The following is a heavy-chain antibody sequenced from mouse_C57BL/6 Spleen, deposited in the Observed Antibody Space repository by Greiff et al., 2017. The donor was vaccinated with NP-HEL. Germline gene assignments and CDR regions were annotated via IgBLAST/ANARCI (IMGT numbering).Heavy chain of an antibody. Sequence: VKLQESGAELVKPGASVKISCKASGYAFSSYWMNWVKQRPGKGLEWIGQIYPGDGDTNYNGKFKGKATLTADKSSSTAYMQLSSLTSEDSAVYFCARRGSYGYAMDYWGQGTSVTVSS. J-gene: IGHJ4*01. CDR1: GYAFSSYW. D-gene: IGHD1-1*02. CDR2: IYPGDGDT. V-gene: IGHV1-80*01. CDR3: ARRGSYGYAMDY.